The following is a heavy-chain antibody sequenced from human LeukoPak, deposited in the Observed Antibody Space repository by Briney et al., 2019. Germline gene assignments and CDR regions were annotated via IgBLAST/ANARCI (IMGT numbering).Heavy chain of an antibody. CDR3: ARGSVVVVITPHHDAFDI. D-gene: IGHD3-22*01. CDR2: INHSGST. CDR1: GGSFSGYY. V-gene: IGHV4-34*01. Sequence: PSETLSLTCAVYGGSFSGYYWSWIRQPPGKGLEWIGEINHSGSTNYNPSLKSRVTISVDTSKNQFSLKLSSVTAADTAVYYCARGSVVVVITPHHDAFDIWSQGTMVTVSS. J-gene: IGHJ3*02.